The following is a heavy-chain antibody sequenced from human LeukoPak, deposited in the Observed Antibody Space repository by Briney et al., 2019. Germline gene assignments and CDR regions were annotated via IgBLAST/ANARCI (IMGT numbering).Heavy chain of an antibody. CDR2: INPNSGGT. CDR3: ARVNNYYDSSGYLYYFDY. CDR1: AYTFTGYF. Sequence: ASVKVSCKASAYTFTGYFMHWVRQAPGQGLEWMGWINPNSGGTNYAQNFQGRVTRTRDTSISTAYMELSRLRSDDTAVYYCARVNNYYDSSGYLYYFDYWGQGTLVTVSS. V-gene: IGHV1-2*02. J-gene: IGHJ4*02. D-gene: IGHD3-22*01.